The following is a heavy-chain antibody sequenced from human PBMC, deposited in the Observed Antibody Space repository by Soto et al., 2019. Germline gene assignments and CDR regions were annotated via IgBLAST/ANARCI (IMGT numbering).Heavy chain of an antibody. V-gene: IGHV4-38-2*02. J-gene: IGHJ4*01. D-gene: IGHD3-22*01. CDR1: NFPMTSGFY. CDR3: ARDGLRYFESYGYYSGPPLDY. Sequence: PSETLSLTCAESNFPMTSGFYWGCLRHPTGKRLEWIGSIFHTGSTSYQPSLKGRVTISLDRSKNQFSLTLRSVTAADTAVYYCARDGLRYFESYGYYSGPPLDYWGQGVLVTVSS. CDR2: IFHTGST.